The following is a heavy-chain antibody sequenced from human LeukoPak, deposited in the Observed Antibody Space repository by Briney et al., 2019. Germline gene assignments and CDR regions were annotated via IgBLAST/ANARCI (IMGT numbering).Heavy chain of an antibody. CDR3: ARDMDTAMVTVDY. J-gene: IGHJ4*02. D-gene: IGHD5-18*01. V-gene: IGHV3-11*01. Sequence: GGSLRLSCAASGFTFSDYYMSWIRQAPGKGLEWVSYISSSGSTIYYADSVNGRFTISRDNAKNSLYLQMNSLRAEDTAVYYCARDMDTAMVTVDYWGQGTLVTVSS. CDR2: ISSSGSTI. CDR1: GFTFSDYY.